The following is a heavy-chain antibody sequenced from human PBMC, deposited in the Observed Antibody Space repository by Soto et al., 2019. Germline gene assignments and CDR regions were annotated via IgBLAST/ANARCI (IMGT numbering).Heavy chain of an antibody. CDR1: GFTFSSYA. J-gene: IGHJ6*02. D-gene: IGHD3-3*01. CDR3: ATPPYGYDFWTGYYNYYNGMDV. CDR2: ISKSGGST. Sequence: GGSLRLSCAASGFTFSSYAMSWIRQAPGKGLEWVTAISKSGGSTYYADSVRGRFTISRDNSKNTLYLQMNSLRADDTAVYHCATPPYGYDFWTGYYNYYNGMDVWGQGTTVTVSS. V-gene: IGHV3-23*01.